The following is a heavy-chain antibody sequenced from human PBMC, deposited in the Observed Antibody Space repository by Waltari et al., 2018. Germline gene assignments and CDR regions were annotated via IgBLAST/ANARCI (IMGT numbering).Heavy chain of an antibody. CDR2: IYRSGRT. CDR1: GDSMSSNYW. D-gene: IGHD2-15*01. CDR3: ARDRGRGLYLDS. Sequence: QLQLQESGPGLVKPSGTLSLTCAVSGDSMSSNYWWSWVRQPPEKGLEWIGQIYRSGRTNYNPSLESRVTISLDTSNNQFSLKLTSTTAADTAIYYCARDRGRGLYLDSWGQGTLVTVST. V-gene: IGHV4-4*02. J-gene: IGHJ4*02.